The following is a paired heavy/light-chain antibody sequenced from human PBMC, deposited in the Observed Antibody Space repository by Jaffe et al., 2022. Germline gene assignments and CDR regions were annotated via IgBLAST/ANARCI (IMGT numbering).Heavy chain of an antibody. CDR1: GFNFNNYH. CDR2: INPTNGET. D-gene: IGHD1-26*01. Sequence: QVQLVQSGAEVKRPGASVKVSCKTSGFNFNNYHFHWVRQAPGQGLEWVGLINPTNGETSYAQRFHGRVTLTRDTSTTTVDMELSGLTSDDTALYYCVREPSGTFYLGFWGQGTLVTVSS. V-gene: IGHV1-46*02. CDR3: VREPSGTFYLGF. J-gene: IGHJ4*02.
Light chain of an antibody. Sequence: QSAPTQPASVSGSPGQSITISCTGTNSDIGNYNSVSWYQQHPGKAPKVIIYGVYYRPSGVSDRFSGSKSGNTASLTISGLQADDEADYYCTSYTVVNTYVFGSGTRVTVL. CDR2: GVY. CDR3: TSYTVVNTYV. CDR1: NSDIGNYNS. J-gene: IGLJ1*01. V-gene: IGLV2-14*01.